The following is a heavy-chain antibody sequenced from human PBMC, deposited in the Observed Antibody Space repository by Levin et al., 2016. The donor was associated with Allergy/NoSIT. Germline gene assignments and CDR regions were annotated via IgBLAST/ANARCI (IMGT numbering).Heavy chain of an antibody. V-gene: IGHV3-30*18. D-gene: IGHD2-15*01. CDR3: AKEHSGYHGMDV. J-gene: IGHJ6*02. CDR2: ISYDGSNE. Sequence: GESLKISCAASGFTFRSYGMHWVRQAPGKGLEWVSFISYDGSNEYYADSVKGRFTISRDNSKDTLHLYMNTLRAEDTAVYYCAKEHSGYHGMDVWGQGTTVTVSS. CDR1: GFTFRSYG.